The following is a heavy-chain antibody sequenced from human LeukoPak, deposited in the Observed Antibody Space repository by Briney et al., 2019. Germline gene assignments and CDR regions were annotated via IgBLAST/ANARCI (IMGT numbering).Heavy chain of an antibody. Sequence: PSETLSLTCTVSGGSISSSSYYWGWIRQPPGKGLEWIGSIYYSGSTYYNPSLKSRVTISVDTSKNQFSLKLSSVTAADTAVYYCARPHVDIVATPTGWYFDLWGRGTLVTVSS. V-gene: IGHV4-39*01. D-gene: IGHD5-12*01. CDR3: ARPHVDIVATPTGWYFDL. J-gene: IGHJ2*01. CDR1: GGSISSSSYY. CDR2: IYYSGST.